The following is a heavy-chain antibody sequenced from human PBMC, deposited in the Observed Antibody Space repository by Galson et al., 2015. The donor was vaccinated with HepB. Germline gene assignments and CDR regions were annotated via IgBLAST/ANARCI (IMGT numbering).Heavy chain of an antibody. V-gene: IGHV3-23*01. CDR2: ISGSGGST. CDR3: AKGPPGGYSAYDEYYFDY. J-gene: IGHJ4*02. D-gene: IGHD5-12*01. CDR1: GFTFSSYA. Sequence: SLRLSCAASGFTFSSYAMSWVRQGPGKGLEWVSVISGSGGSTYCADSVKGRFTISRDNSKNTLYLQMNSLRAEDTAIFYCAKGPPGGYSAYDEYYFDYWGQGTLVTVSS.